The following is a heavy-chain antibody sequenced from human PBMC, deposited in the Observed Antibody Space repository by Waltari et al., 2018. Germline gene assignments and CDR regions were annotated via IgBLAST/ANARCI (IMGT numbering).Heavy chain of an antibody. D-gene: IGHD6-19*01. Sequence: QVQLVQSGAEVKKPGASVKVSCKASGYTFTGYYMHWVRQAPGQGLEWMGWINPNSGGTNDAQKFQGWGTMTRDTSISTAYRELGRLRSDDTAVYYCARWAGIAVAFDYWGQGTLVTVSS. CDR3: ARWAGIAVAFDY. CDR2: INPNSGGT. V-gene: IGHV1-2*04. CDR1: GYTFTGYY. J-gene: IGHJ4*02.